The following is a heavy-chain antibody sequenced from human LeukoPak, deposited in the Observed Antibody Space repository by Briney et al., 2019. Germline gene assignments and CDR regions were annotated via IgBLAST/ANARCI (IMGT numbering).Heavy chain of an antibody. V-gene: IGHV5-51*01. CDR1: GYFFTSYW. Sequence: GESLKISCKGSGYFFTSYWIAWVRQTPGKGLGWMGIIYPCDSDTRYSPSFQGQVTMSADKSISTAYLQWSSLKASDTVMYYCARSYGSGSYGGAFDIWGQGTMVSVSS. D-gene: IGHD3-10*01. CDR2: IYPCDSDT. J-gene: IGHJ3*02. CDR3: ARSYGSGSYGGAFDI.